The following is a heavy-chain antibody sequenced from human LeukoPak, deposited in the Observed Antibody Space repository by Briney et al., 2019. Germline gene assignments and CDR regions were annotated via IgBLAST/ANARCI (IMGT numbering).Heavy chain of an antibody. D-gene: IGHD2-21*02. CDR3: VAGDWGARDSFDL. Sequence: GRSLRLSCAPSGFTFSIYWMSWDRQAPGKGLEWVANINKDGSQKYYVHYLKGRVTMSRDNAKNPFFLQMSSLRAEDTSVYYCVAGDWGARDSFDLWGRGTMVTVSS. V-gene: IGHV3-7*01. CDR1: GFTFSIYW. J-gene: IGHJ3*01. CDR2: INKDGSQK.